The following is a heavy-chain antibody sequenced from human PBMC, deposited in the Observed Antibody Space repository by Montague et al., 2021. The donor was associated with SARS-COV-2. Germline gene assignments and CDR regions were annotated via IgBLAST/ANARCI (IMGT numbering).Heavy chain of an antibody. Sequence: STHYADSVKSRFTVSGDNSKNTSYLQMNSLIAEDTAVYYCAKGAWNDYRGQGTLVTVSS. CDR2: ST. D-gene: IGHD1-1*01. J-gene: IGHJ4*02. CDR3: AKGAWNDY. V-gene: IGHV3-23*03.